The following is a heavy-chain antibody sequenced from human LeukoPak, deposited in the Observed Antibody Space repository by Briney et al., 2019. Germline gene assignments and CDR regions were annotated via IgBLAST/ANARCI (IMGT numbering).Heavy chain of an antibody. CDR2: ISSESAYI. CDR1: GFTFSSYS. J-gene: IGHJ4*02. CDR3: ARGETGSSGYDWVY. D-gene: IGHD5-12*01. V-gene: IGHV3-21*01. Sequence: GGSLRFSCVGSGFTFSSYSMNWVRQAPGKGLEWVSSISSESAYILYADLVKGRFTTSRDNAKNSLYLHLDSLRAEDTAVYYCARGETGSSGYDWVYWGQGTPVTVSS.